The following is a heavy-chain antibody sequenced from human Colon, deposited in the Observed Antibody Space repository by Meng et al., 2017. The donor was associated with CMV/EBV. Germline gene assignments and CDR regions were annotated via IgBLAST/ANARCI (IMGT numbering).Heavy chain of an antibody. V-gene: IGHV3-21*01. Sequence: GGSLRLSCAVSGFTLRNYNMNWVRQAPAKGLEWVSSISSTGHDMFYADSVKGRFTISTDNAKNTVYLEMSSLTAEDTAVYYCARDGVRITIFGVDLYGMDVWGQGTAVTVSS. CDR1: GFTLRNYN. D-gene: IGHD3-3*01. CDR3: ARDGVRITIFGVDLYGMDV. J-gene: IGHJ6*02. CDR2: ISSTGHDM.